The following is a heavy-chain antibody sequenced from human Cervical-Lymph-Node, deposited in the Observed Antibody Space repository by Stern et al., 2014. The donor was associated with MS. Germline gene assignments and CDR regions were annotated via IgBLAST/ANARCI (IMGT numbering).Heavy chain of an antibody. V-gene: IGHV2-5*02. Sequence: QVTLKESGPTLVKPTETLRLTCTFSGFSLRTNGVAVGWIRQTPGKALEFLALIYWDGDKRYNPSLKRRLTITTDTSQSQVVLTMTNMDPVDTATYYCAHSPTPYYGDYDGPFDYWGQGTLVTVSS. J-gene: IGHJ4*02. CDR2: IYWDGDK. D-gene: IGHD4-17*01. CDR3: AHSPTPYYGDYDGPFDY. CDR1: GFSLRTNGVA.